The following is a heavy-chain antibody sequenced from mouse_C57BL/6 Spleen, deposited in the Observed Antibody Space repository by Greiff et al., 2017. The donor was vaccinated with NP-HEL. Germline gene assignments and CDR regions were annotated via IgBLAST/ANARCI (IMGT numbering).Heavy chain of an antibody. D-gene: IGHD1-1*01. CDR3: AREGYYGSSPPGFAY. CDR1: GYTFTDYN. Sequence: EVQLQQSGPELVKPGASEKIPCKASGYTFTDYNMDWVKQSHGKSLEWIGDINPNNGGTIYNQKFKGKATLTVDKSSSTAYMELRSLTSEDTAVYYCAREGYYGSSPPGFAYWGQGTLVTVSA. J-gene: IGHJ3*01. V-gene: IGHV1-18*01. CDR2: INPNNGGT.